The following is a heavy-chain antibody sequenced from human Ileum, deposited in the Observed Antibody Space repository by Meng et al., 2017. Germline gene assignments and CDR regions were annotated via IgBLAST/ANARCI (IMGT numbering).Heavy chain of an antibody. CDR1: GFTFSSYE. CDR2: ISDSGTTI. J-gene: IGHJ4*02. V-gene: IGHV3-48*03. Sequence: GGSLRLSCAASGFTFSSYEMNWVRQAPGKGLEWVSYISDSGTTIYYADSVKGRFTISRDNAKNSLYLQMNSLRAEDTAVYYCARDMAVAGNTRPYYFDYWGQGTLVTVSS. D-gene: IGHD6-19*01. CDR3: ARDMAVAGNTRPYYFDY.